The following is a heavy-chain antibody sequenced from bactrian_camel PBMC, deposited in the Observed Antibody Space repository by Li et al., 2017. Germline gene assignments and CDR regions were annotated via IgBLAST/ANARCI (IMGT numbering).Heavy chain of an antibody. J-gene: IGHJ6*01. V-gene: IGHV3S55*01. CDR3: AADRGYGLDCDDASGY. CDR2: ISSDRTT. CDR1: GNTYCG. D-gene: IGHD3*01. Sequence: HVQLVESGGGSVQAGGSLRLSCKPFGNTYCGGWFRQAHGNGCELVSTISSDRTTYYADSVKGRFTISRDNAKNTVYLEMNSLKPEDTGVYYCAADRGYGLDCDDASGYWGQGTQVTVS.